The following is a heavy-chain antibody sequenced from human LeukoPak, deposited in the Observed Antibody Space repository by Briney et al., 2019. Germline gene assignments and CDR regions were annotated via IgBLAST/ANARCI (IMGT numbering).Heavy chain of an antibody. D-gene: IGHD3-9*01. Sequence: PSETLSLTCAVYGGSFSGYYWSWIRQPPGKGLEWMGEINHSGSTNYNPSLKSGVTISVDTSKNQFPLKVRSVPAADPAAYYSASRRYYDILTGYLLYYYYGMDVWGQGSTVTVSS. V-gene: IGHV4-34*01. CDR1: GGSFSGYY. J-gene: IGHJ6*02. CDR3: ASRRYYDILTGYLLYYYYGMDV. CDR2: INHSGST.